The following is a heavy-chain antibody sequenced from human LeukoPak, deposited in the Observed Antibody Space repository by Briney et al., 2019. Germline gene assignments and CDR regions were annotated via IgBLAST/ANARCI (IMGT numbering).Heavy chain of an antibody. D-gene: IGHD2-2*01. CDR2: IYYSGGT. CDR3: ATATLDCSSTSCYDAFDI. J-gene: IGHJ3*02. V-gene: IGHV4-59*01. CDR1: GGSISSYY. Sequence: SETLSLTCTVSGGSISSYYWSWIRQPPGKGLEWIGYIYYSGGTNYNPSLKSRVTISVDTSKNQFSLKLSSVTAADTAVYYCATATLDCSSTSCYDAFDIWGQGTMVTVSS.